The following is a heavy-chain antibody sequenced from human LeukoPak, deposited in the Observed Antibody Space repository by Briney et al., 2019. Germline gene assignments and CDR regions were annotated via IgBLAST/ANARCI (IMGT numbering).Heavy chain of an antibody. V-gene: IGHV3-23*01. J-gene: IGHJ4*02. CDR1: GFTFSSYT. Sequence: PGGSLRLSCAASGFTFSSYTMSWVRQAPGKGLEWVSAISGSGGSTYYADSVKGRFTISRDNSKNTLYLQMNSLRAEDTAVYYCAKDRHGSGSYQDFDYWGQGTLVTVSS. CDR2: ISGSGGST. D-gene: IGHD3-10*01. CDR3: AKDRHGSGSYQDFDY.